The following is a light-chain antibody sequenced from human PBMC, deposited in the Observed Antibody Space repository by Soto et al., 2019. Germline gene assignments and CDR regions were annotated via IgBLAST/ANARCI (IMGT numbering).Light chain of an antibody. J-gene: IGKJ5*01. CDR3: QQRCKCPVT. CDR2: EAS. CDR1: QSVSSY. V-gene: IGKV3-11*01. Sequence: IVLTQTSARLILHTRERATLSCRAGQSVSSYLAWYQQKPGQAPRLLIYEASNRATGIPARFSGSGSGTDFTLTISSLQPEDVAVYYCQQRCKCPVTFGQGTRLEIK.